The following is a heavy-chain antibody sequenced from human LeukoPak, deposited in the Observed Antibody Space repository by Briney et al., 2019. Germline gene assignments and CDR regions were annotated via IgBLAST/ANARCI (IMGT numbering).Heavy chain of an antibody. CDR2: IYSGGST. D-gene: IGHD4-17*01. J-gene: IGHJ6*04. CDR1: GFTVSSNY. CDR3: ARGYGDYLYYYSGMDV. Sequence: GGSLRLSCASSGFTVSSNYMSWVRQARGKGLDGVSVIYSGGSTYYADCGKGGFTISRVNSKNTQFLQMNSLRAEDTAVYYCARGYGDYLYYYSGMDVWGKGTTVSVSS. V-gene: IGHV3-53*01.